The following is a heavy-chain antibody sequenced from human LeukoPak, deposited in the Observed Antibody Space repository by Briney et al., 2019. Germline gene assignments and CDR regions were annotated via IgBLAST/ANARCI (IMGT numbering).Heavy chain of an antibody. D-gene: IGHD2-8*01. CDR3: ARGPGYCTNGVCPSRVGYYYGMDV. CDR1: GFIFSSYA. Sequence: GGSLRLSCAASGFIFSSYAVHWVRQAPGKGLEWVAVIWYDGSNKYYADSVKGRFTISRDNSKNTLYLQMNSLRAEDTAVYYCARGPGYCTNGVCPSRVGYYYGMDVWGQGTTVTVSS. J-gene: IGHJ6*02. CDR2: IWYDGSNK. V-gene: IGHV3-33*08.